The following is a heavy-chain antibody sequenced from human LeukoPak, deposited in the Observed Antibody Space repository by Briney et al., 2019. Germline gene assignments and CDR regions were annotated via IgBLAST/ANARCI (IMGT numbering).Heavy chain of an antibody. CDR1: GGSISSYY. V-gene: IGHV4-59*01. J-gene: IGHJ3*02. Sequence: SETLSLTCTVSGGSISSYYWSWIRQPPGKGLEWIGYIYYSGSTNYNPSLKSRVTISVDTSKNQFSLKLSSVTAADTAVYYCACHLEDLGAFDIWGQGTMVTVSS. CDR2: IYYSGST. D-gene: IGHD3-3*01. CDR3: ACHLEDLGAFDI.